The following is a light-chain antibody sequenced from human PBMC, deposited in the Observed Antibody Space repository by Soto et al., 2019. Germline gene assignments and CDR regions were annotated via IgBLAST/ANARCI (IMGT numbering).Light chain of an antibody. CDR2: EAS. CDR3: CSYAGRSTWV. CDR1: SSDLGNHNL. V-gene: IGLV2-23*01. Sequence: QSALTQPASVSGSPGQSITISCTGTSSDLGNHNLVSWYQQYPAKAPTLMIYEASQRPSGISHRFSGSKSGNTASLTISGRQTEDEANYYCCSYAGRSTWVFGGGTKLTVL. J-gene: IGLJ3*02.